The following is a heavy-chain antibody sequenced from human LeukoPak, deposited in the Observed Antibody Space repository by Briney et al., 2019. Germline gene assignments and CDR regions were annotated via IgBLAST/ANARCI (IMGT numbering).Heavy chain of an antibody. CDR1: GYTFTGYY. CDR2: INPNSGGT. J-gene: IGHJ4*02. D-gene: IGHD2-2*01. CDR3: ARDAYCSSTSCPLYY. Sequence: ASVKVSCKASGYTFTGYYMHWVRQAPGQGLEWMGWINPNSGGTNYAQKFQGRVTMTRDTSISTACMELSRLRSDDTAVYYCARDAYCSSTSCPLYYWGQGTLVTVSS. V-gene: IGHV1-2*02.